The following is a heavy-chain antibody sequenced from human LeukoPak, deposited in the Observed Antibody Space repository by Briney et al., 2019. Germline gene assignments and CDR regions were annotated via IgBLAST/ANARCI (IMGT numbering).Heavy chain of an antibody. Sequence: PGGSLRLSCAASGFTFSSYWMSWVRQAPGKGLEWVANIKQDGIEKYYVDSVKGRFTISRDNAKNSLYLQMNSLRAEDTAVYYCARRDFIAARSGRSYYYYYYMDVWGKGTTVTVSS. V-gene: IGHV3-7*01. CDR1: GFTFSSYW. CDR2: IKQDGIEK. D-gene: IGHD6-6*01. CDR3: ARRDFIAARSGRSYYYYYYMDV. J-gene: IGHJ6*03.